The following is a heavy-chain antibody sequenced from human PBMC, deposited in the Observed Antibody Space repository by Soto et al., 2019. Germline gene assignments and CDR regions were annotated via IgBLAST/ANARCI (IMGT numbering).Heavy chain of an antibody. J-gene: IGHJ3*02. CDR3: ARPPRYYYDSKGAFDI. D-gene: IGHD3-22*01. CDR2: IYPGDSDT. Sequence: GESLKISCQGSGYSFTSYWIGWVRQMPGKGLEWMGIIYPGDSDTRYSPSFQGQVTISADKSISTAYLQWSSLKASDTAMYYCARPPRYYYDSKGAFDIWGQGTMVTVSS. CDR1: GYSFTSYW. V-gene: IGHV5-51*01.